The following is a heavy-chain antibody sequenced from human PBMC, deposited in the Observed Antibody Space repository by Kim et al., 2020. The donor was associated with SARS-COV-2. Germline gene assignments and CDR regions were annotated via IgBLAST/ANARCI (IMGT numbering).Heavy chain of an antibody. Sequence: GGSLRLSCAASGFTFRDSWMRWVRQAPGKGLEWVGRVKGEADGGTTDYAASVKGRFTISRDNSKNTVFLQMNSLKTEDTAVYYCLGVFDIWGQGTMVTVS. CDR3: LGVFDI. CDR2: VKGEADGGTT. CDR1: GFTFRDSW. V-gene: IGHV3-15*01. J-gene: IGHJ3*02. D-gene: IGHD2-8*01.